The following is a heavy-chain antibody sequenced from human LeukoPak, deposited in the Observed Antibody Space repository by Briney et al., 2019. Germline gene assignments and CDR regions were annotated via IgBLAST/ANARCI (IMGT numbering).Heavy chain of an antibody. V-gene: IGHV3-23*01. Sequence: PGGSLRLSCAASGFTFSSYGMSWVRQAPGKGLEWVSAISSSADNTWYADSVKGRFTISRDNAKNSLYLQMNSLRAEDTAVYYCAELGITMIGGVWGKGTTVTISS. D-gene: IGHD3-10*02. CDR3: AELGITMIGGV. CDR2: ISSSADNT. J-gene: IGHJ6*04. CDR1: GFTFSSYG.